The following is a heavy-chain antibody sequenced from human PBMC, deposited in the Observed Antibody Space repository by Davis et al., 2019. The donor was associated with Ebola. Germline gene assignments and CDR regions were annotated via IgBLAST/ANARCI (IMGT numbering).Heavy chain of an antibody. CDR2: LSGDSRTI. CDR1: GFSISNDA. V-gene: IGHV3-48*02. Sequence: GESLKISCAASGFSISNDAMNWVRQAPGKGLEWVSYLSGDSRTIHYADTVKGRFTISRDSVKNSLYLHMNSLSDEDTAIYYCARRGYSHYGMDVWGQGTTVAVSS. J-gene: IGHJ6*02. D-gene: IGHD3-10*01. CDR3: ARRGYSHYGMDV.